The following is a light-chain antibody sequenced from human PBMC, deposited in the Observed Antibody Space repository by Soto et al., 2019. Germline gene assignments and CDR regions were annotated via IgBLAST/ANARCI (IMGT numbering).Light chain of an antibody. J-gene: IGLJ1*01. V-gene: IGLV3-21*02. CDR1: NIGSQS. CDR2: DDA. Sequence: SYELAQPPSVSVAPGQTARITCGGNNIGSQSVRWYQQKPGQAPVLVVYDDADRPSGVPERFSGSKSGNMATLTISRVEAGDEADYYCQVWDSTSAHPVFGTGTKVTVL. CDR3: QVWDSTSAHPV.